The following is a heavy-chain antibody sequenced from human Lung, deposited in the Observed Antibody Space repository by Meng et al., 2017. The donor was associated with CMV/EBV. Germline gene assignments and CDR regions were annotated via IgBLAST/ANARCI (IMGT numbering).Heavy chain of an antibody. V-gene: IGHV1-46*01. CDR3: AREADGATFDY. CDR1: RYTITKCY. Sequence: VQLVQSGAEVNTPWASVRVSREGSRYTITKCYMHWVRQAPGQVLEWMGIINPSGGSTSYAQKFQGRVTMTRDTSTSTVYMELSSLRSEDTAVYYCAREADGATFDYWGQGTLVTVSS. D-gene: IGHD1-26*01. CDR2: INPSGGST. J-gene: IGHJ4*02.